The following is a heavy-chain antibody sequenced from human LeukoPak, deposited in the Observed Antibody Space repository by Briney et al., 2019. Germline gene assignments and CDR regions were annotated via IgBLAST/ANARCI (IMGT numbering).Heavy chain of an antibody. CDR2: ISYDGSNK. D-gene: IGHD6-13*01. CDR1: GFTFSSYA. V-gene: IGHV3-30-3*01. CDR3: ARGTEPGIAAPYYFDY. Sequence: GRSLRLSCAASGFTFSSYAMHWVRQAPGKGLERVAVISYDGSNKYYADSVKGRFTISRDNSKNTLYLQMNSLRAEDTAVYYCARGTEPGIAAPYYFDYWGQGTLVTVSS. J-gene: IGHJ4*02.